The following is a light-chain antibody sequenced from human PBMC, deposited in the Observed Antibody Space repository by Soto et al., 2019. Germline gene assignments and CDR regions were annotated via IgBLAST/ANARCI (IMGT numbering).Light chain of an antibody. CDR1: SGHSSYI. CDR2: LEGSGSY. Sequence: QSVLTQSSSASASLGSSVKLTCTLSSGHSSYIIAWHQQQPGKAPRYLMKLEGSGSYNTGSGVPDRFSGSSSGADRYLTXXXXXXXXXADYYCETWDSNTWVFGGGTKLTVL. CDR3: ETWDSNTWV. V-gene: IGLV4-60*01. J-gene: IGLJ3*02.